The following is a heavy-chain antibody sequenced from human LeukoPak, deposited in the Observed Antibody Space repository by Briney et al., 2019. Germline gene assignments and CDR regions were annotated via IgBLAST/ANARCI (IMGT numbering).Heavy chain of an antibody. CDR1: GFTFSNAW. D-gene: IGHD2-21*02. Sequence: PGRSLRLSCAASGFTFSNAWMSWVRQVPGKGLEWVGRIKAKTNGGTIDYAAPLKGRFTISRDDSKNTLFLDMNSLKTEDSAVYYCTTGMDCGGDCYGDYWGQGTLVTVSS. CDR2: IKAKTNGGTI. J-gene: IGHJ4*02. V-gene: IGHV3-15*01. CDR3: TTGMDCGGDCYGDY.